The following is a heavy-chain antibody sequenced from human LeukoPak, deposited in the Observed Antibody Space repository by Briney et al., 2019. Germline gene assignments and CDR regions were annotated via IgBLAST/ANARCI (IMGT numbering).Heavy chain of an antibody. CDR3: AKDISASGSYDPKFDY. J-gene: IGHJ4*02. Sequence: PGRSLRLSCAASGFTFDDYAMHWVRHAPGKGLEWVSGISWNSGSIGYADSVKGRFTISRDNAKNSLYLQMNSLRAEDTALYYCAKDISASGSYDPKFDYWGQGTLVTVSS. V-gene: IGHV3-9*01. CDR1: GFTFDDYA. D-gene: IGHD1-26*01. CDR2: ISWNSGSI.